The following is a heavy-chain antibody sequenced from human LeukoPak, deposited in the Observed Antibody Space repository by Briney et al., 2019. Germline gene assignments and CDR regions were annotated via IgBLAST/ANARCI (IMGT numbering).Heavy chain of an antibody. V-gene: IGHV5-51*01. CDR1: GYSFSYYW. Sequence: GESLKISCKGSGYSFSYYWLGWVRQMPGQGLEWMGLILPDGSETRYSPSFQGQVTISADKSISTAYLQWSSLKASDTAMYYCARSVNYFDFWGQGTLVTVSS. J-gene: IGHJ4*02. D-gene: IGHD4-17*01. CDR3: ARSVNYFDF. CDR2: ILPDGSET.